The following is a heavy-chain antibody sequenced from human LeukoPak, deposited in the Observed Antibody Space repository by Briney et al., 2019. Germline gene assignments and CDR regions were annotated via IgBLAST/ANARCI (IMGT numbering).Heavy chain of an antibody. CDR3: AKDRLSTPTAPRFDP. V-gene: IGHV3-23*01. D-gene: IGHD4-23*01. CDR2: ISGSGGSI. Sequence: GGSLRLSCAASGFTFSSYAMSWVRQAPGKGLEWVSVISGSGGSISYADPVKGRFTISRDNSKNTLYLQMNSLRAEDTALYYCAKDRLSTPTAPRFDPWGQGTQVTVSS. J-gene: IGHJ5*02. CDR1: GFTFSSYA.